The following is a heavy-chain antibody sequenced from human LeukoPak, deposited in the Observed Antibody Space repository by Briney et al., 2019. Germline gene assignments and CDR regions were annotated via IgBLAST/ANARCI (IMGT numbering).Heavy chain of an antibody. D-gene: IGHD2-2*01. CDR3: ARSSPTRDGWFDP. CDR1: GFTFSSYW. CDR2: INSDGSIT. Sequence: GGSLRLSCAASGFTFSSYWMHWVRQAPGKGLVWVSRINSDGSITNYADSVKGRFTISRDNAKNTLYLQMNSLRAEDTAVYYCARSSPTRDGWFDPWGQGTPVTVSS. J-gene: IGHJ5*02. V-gene: IGHV3-74*01.